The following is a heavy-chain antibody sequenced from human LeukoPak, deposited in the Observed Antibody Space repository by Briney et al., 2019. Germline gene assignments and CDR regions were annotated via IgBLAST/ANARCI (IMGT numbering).Heavy chain of an antibody. CDR2: INPSGGST. V-gene: IGHV1-46*01. Sequence: ASVKVSCKASGYTFTSYAMNWVRQAPGQGLEWMGIINPSGGSTSYAQKFQGRVTMTRDMSTSTVYMELSSLRSEDTAVYYCARDHYSGYDQIDYWGQGTLVTVSS. CDR3: ARDHYSGYDQIDY. D-gene: IGHD5-12*01. J-gene: IGHJ4*02. CDR1: GYTFTSYA.